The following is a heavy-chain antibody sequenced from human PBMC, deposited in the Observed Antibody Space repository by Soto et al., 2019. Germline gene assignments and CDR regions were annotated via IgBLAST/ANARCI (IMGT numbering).Heavy chain of an antibody. V-gene: IGHV2-5*01. CDR3: ARGLATLPVFAFDI. CDR1: GFSLITIGLG. Sequence: SGPTLVNATQTLTLTCSFSGFSLITIGLGVGWIRQSPGKALEWLALIYWSGDEHYRPSLKSRLSIIKDTSKNHVVLIMTDMDPVDTATYYCARGLATLPVFAFDIWGQGTMVTVSS. J-gene: IGHJ3*02. D-gene: IGHD1-26*01. CDR2: IYWSGDE.